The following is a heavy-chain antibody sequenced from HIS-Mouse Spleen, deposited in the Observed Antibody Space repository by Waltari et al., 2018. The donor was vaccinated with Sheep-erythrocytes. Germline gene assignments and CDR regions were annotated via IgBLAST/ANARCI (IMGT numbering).Heavy chain of an antibody. CDR1: GFTVSSNY. D-gene: IGHD1-7*01. Sequence: EVQLVESGGGLVQPGGSLRLSCAASGFTVSSNYMSWVRQAPGKGLEGVSVIYSGGSTYYADSVKGRFTISRDNSKNTLYLQMNSLRAEDTAVYYCARDSNWNYAFDIWGQGTMVTVSS. CDR2: IYSGGST. J-gene: IGHJ3*02. V-gene: IGHV3-66*01. CDR3: ARDSNWNYAFDI.